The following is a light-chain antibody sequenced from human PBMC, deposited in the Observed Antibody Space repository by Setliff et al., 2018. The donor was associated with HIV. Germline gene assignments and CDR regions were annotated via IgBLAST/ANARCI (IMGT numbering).Light chain of an antibody. CDR2: EVS. CDR1: SSDVGSYNS. J-gene: IGLJ1*01. V-gene: IGLV2-14*01. Sequence: SVLTQPASVSGSPGQPITISCTGTSSDVGSYNSVSWFQQHPGKAPKLMIYEVSDRPSGVSNRFSGSNSGNTASLTISGLQAEDEADYYCSSYTSSGYVFGTGTKV. CDR3: SSYTSSGYV.